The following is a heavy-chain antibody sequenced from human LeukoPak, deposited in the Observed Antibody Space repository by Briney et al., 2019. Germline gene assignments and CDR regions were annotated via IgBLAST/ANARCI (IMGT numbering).Heavy chain of an antibody. CDR1: GFTFSSYA. CDR2: ISGSGGST. V-gene: IGHV3-23*01. CDR3: AKGYCSGGSCKDFDY. Sequence: PGGSLRLSCAASGFTFSSYAMSWVRQAPGKGLEWVSAISGSGGSTYYADSVKGRFTISRDNSKNTLYLQMNSLRAEDTAVYYCAKGYCSGGSCKDFDYWGQGTLVTVSS. J-gene: IGHJ4*02. D-gene: IGHD2-15*01.